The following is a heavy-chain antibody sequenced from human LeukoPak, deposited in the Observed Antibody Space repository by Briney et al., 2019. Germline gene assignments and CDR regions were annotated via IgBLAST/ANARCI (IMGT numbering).Heavy chain of an antibody. J-gene: IGHJ4*02. CDR1: GYXFTRNF. Sequence: ASVKVSCKASGYXFTRNFMHWVRQAPGHGLEWMGVFNPSGGSATYSQNFQARVTMTRDTSTSTVYMEMSSLRSEDTAVYYCARESCSGGSCYYFDYWGQGTLVTVSS. D-gene: IGHD2-15*01. V-gene: IGHV1-46*01. CDR3: ARESCSGGSCYYFDY. CDR2: FNPSGGSA.